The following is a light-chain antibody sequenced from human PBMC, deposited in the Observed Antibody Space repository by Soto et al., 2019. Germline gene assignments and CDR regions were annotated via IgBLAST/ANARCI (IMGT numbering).Light chain of an antibody. V-gene: IGKV3-15*01. CDR1: QSVSSK. CDR2: GAS. CDR3: QQYNNWPPIT. J-gene: IGKJ5*01. Sequence: EILMTQSPATLPGSPGERVTLSCLATQSVSSKLAWYQQKLGQAPRLLIYGASTRATGIPARFSGSGSGTEFTLTISSLQSEDFAVYYCQQYNNWPPITFGQGTRLEIK.